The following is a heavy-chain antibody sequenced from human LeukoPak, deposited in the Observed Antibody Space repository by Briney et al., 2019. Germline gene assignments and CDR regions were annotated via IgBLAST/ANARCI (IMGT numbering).Heavy chain of an antibody. D-gene: IGHD2-2*01. J-gene: IGHJ4*02. Sequence: SETVSLTFPVYVGVFSGYYWSGIRQSRGGGLDWIGEINDSGVTNCNPSLESRVILSVDTSKNQFSLRLSSVTAADTAVYYCARRLVDSSASQVSDHWGQGTLVTVSS. CDR2: INDSGVT. CDR3: ARRLVDSSASQVSDH. CDR1: VGVFSGYY. V-gene: IGHV4-34*01.